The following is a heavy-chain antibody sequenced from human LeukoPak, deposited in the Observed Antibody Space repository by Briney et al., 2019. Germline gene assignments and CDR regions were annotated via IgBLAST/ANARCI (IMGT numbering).Heavy chain of an antibody. Sequence: ASVKVSCKASRYTFTGYYMHWVRQAPGQGLEWMGWINPNSGGTNYAQKFQGRVTMTRDTSISTAYMELSRLRSDDTAVYYCARDQGDGYNPFDYWGQGTLVTVSP. D-gene: IGHD5-24*01. V-gene: IGHV1-2*02. J-gene: IGHJ4*02. CDR2: INPNSGGT. CDR1: RYTFTGYY. CDR3: ARDQGDGYNPFDY.